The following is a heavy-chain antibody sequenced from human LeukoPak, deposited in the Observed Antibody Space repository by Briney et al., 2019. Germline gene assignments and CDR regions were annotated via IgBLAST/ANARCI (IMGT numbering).Heavy chain of an antibody. Sequence: PSETLSHTCTVSGGSISSSSYYWGWIRQPPGKGLEWIGSIYYSGSTYYNPSLKSRVTISVDTSKNQFSLKLSSVTAADTAVYYCAGKLGYCSGGSCYPAHWGQGTLVTVSS. CDR1: GGSISSSSYY. CDR2: IYYSGST. D-gene: IGHD2-15*01. CDR3: AGKLGYCSGGSCYPAH. J-gene: IGHJ1*01. V-gene: IGHV4-39*01.